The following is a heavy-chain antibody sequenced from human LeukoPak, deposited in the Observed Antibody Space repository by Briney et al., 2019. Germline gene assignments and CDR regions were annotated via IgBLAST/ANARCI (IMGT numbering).Heavy chain of an antibody. J-gene: IGHJ5*02. Sequence: PSETLSLTCTVSGGSISSGDYYWRWIRQPPGKGLEWIGYIYYSGSTYYNPSLKGRVTISVDTSKNQFSLKLSSVTAADTAVYYCARGPLRGVILPRWFDPWGQGTLVTVSS. CDR1: GGSISSGDYY. CDR2: IYYSGST. CDR3: ARGPLRGVILPRWFDP. D-gene: IGHD3-10*01. V-gene: IGHV4-30-4*01.